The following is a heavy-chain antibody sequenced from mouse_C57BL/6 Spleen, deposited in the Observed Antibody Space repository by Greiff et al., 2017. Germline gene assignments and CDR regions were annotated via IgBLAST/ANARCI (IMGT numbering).Heavy chain of an antibody. Sequence: QVHVKQSGAELARPGASVKLSCKASGYTFTSYGISWVKQRTGQGLEWIGEIYPRSGNTYYNEKFKGKATLTADKSSSTAYMELRSLTSEDSAVYFCARLYDGYLYAMDYWGQGTSVTVSS. CDR3: ARLYDGYLYAMDY. CDR1: GYTFTSYG. D-gene: IGHD2-3*01. V-gene: IGHV1-81*01. J-gene: IGHJ4*01. CDR2: IYPRSGNT.